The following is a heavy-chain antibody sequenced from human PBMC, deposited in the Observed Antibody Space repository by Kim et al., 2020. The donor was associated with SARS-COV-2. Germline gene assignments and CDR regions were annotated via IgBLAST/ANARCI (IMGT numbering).Heavy chain of an antibody. Sequence: ASVKVSCKASGYTFTSYYMYWVRQAPGQGLEWMAIINPSGGRTSYAQKFQGRVTMTRDTSTSTVYMDLSSLRSEDTAVYYCARDYGPPRGIDYWGQGTLVTVSS. J-gene: IGHJ4*02. CDR2: INPSGGRT. V-gene: IGHV1-46*01. CDR1: GYTFTSYY. D-gene: IGHD3-10*01. CDR3: ARDYGPPRGIDY.